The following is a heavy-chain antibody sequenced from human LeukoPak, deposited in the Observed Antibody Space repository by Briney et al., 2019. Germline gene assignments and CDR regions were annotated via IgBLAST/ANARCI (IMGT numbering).Heavy chain of an antibody. V-gene: IGHV4-39*07. CDR3: ARVGKWLQDFDY. J-gene: IGHJ4*02. D-gene: IGHD5-12*01. CDR1: GDSITGYY. Sequence: PSETLSLTCSVSGDSITGYYWGWIRQPPGKGLEWIGNIYYTGNTYYNSSLKSRVTISVDTSKNQFSLKLSSVTAADTAVYYCARVGKWLQDFDYWGQGTLVTVSS. CDR2: IYYTGNT.